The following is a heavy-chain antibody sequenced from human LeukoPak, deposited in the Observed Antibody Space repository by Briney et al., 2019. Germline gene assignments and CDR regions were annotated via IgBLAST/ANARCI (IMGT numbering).Heavy chain of an antibody. V-gene: IGHV4-34*01. CDR3: ARIYDFYSLDV. CDR2: INHSGST. D-gene: IGHD3-3*01. J-gene: IGHJ6*02. Sequence: PSETLSLTCTVSGGSISSYYWSWIRQPPGKGLEWIGEINHSGSTNYNPSLKSRVTISVDTSKNQFSLKLSSVTAADTAVYYCARIYDFYSLDVWGQGTTVTVSS. CDR1: GGSISSYY.